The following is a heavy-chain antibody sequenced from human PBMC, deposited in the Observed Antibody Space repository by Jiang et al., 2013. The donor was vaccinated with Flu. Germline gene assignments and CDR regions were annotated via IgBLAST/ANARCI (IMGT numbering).Heavy chain of an antibody. CDR1: GYSFSNYW. Sequence: SLRISCKASGYSFSNYWITWVRQMPGKGLEWMGRIDPIDSYSTYSLSFQGHVNISVDTSTSTVYLQWRSLKASDTAMYYCARHNGASAHQRSLPGNNWFDPWGQGTLVTVSS. J-gene: IGHJ5*02. CDR2: IDPIDSYS. D-gene: IGHD6-13*01. V-gene: IGHV5-10-1*01. CDR3: ARHNGASAHQRSLPGNNWFDP.